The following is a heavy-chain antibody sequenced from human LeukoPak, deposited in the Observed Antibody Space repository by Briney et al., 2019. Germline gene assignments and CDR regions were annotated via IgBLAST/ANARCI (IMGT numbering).Heavy chain of an antibody. D-gene: IGHD6-13*01. J-gene: IGHJ4*02. Sequence: GGSLRLSCAASGFTFSSYDMSWVRQAPGKGLEWVANIKQDGSEKYYVDSVKGRFTISRDNAKNSLYLQMNSLRAEDTAVYYCARAQLAAASPFWDYWGQGTLVTVSS. CDR1: GFTFSSYD. CDR2: IKQDGSEK. V-gene: IGHV3-7*01. CDR3: ARAQLAAASPFWDY.